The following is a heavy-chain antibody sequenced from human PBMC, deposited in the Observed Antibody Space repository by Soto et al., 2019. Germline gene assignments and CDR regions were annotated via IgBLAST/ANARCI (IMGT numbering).Heavy chain of an antibody. J-gene: IGHJ4*02. CDR2: ISGDATTT. V-gene: IGHV3-11*01. CDR3: ASDPYYYASGF. D-gene: IGHD3-10*01. CDR1: GFRFSDHY. Sequence: QVQLVESGGGLVEPGGSLRLSCAASGFRFSDHYMTWIRQAPGKGLEWVSKISGDATTTYYADSVKGRFTVSRDNAKNSVYLQMNRLRAEDTAVYYCASDPYYYASGFWGQGTLVNVSS.